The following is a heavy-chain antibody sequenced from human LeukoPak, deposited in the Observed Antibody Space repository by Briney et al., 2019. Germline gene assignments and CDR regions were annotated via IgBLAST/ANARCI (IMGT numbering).Heavy chain of an antibody. CDR1: GYTVSSNY. J-gene: IGHJ5*02. CDR2: IYSSGST. CDR3: ARRGNYYGSGSNNWFDP. Sequence: PGGSLRLSCAASGYTVSSNYMSWVRQAPGKGLEWVSIIYSSGSTYHADSVKGRFTISRDNSKNTLYLQMNSLRAEDTAVYYCARRGNYYGSGSNNWFDPWGQGTLVTVSS. D-gene: IGHD3-10*01. V-gene: IGHV3-66*04.